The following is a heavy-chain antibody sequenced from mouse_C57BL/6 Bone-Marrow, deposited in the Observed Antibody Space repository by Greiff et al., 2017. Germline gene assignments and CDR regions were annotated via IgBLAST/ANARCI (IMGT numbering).Heavy chain of an antibody. Sequence: VQLQQPGAELVKPGASVKLSCKASGYTFTSYWMQWVKQRPGQGLEWIGEIDPSDSYTNYNQKFKGKATLTVDTSSSTAYMQLSSLTSEDSAVYYCARWLSLFDYWGKGTTLTVSS. D-gene: IGHD2-2*01. J-gene: IGHJ2*01. V-gene: IGHV1-50*01. CDR1: GYTFTSYW. CDR2: IDPSDSYT. CDR3: ARWLSLFDY.